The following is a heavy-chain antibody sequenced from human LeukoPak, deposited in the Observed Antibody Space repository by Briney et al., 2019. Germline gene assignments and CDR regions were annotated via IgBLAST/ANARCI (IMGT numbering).Heavy chain of an antibody. CDR2: IYYSGST. J-gene: IGHJ6*03. D-gene: IGHD6-19*01. Sequence: SQTLSLTCAVSGGSISSGGYYWSWIRQHPGKGLEWIGYIYYSGSTYYNPSLKSRVTMSVDTSKNQFSLKLSSVTAADTAVYYCARGRVAGQGYYYYYMDVWGKGTTVTVSS. CDR3: ARGRVAGQGYYYYYMDV. CDR1: GGSISSGGYY. V-gene: IGHV4-31*11.